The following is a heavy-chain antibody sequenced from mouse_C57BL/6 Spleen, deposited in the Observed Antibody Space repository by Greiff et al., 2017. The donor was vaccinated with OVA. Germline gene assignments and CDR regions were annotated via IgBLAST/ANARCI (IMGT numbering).Heavy chain of an antibody. J-gene: IGHJ4*01. Sequence: VQLQQSGAELVRPGASVKLSCKASGYTFTDYYINWVKQRPGQGLEWIARIYPGSGNTYYNEKFKGKATLTAEKSSSTAYMQLSSLTSEDSAVYFCAREGIGNAMDYWGQGTSVTVSS. V-gene: IGHV1-76*01. D-gene: IGHD3-1*01. CDR3: AREGIGNAMDY. CDR1: GYTFTDYY. CDR2: IYPGSGNT.